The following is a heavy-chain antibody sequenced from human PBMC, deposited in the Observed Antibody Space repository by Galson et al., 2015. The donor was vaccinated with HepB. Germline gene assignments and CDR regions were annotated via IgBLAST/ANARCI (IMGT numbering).Heavy chain of an antibody. CDR1: GFTFSSYW. V-gene: IGHV3-7*01. Sequence: SLRLSCAASGFTFSSYWMSWVRQAPGKGLEWVANIKQDGSEKYYVDSVKGRFTISRDNAKNSLYLQMNSLRAEDTAVYYCATLSHYDSSGYYWFSTEPFDYWGQGTLVTVSS. CDR2: IKQDGSEK. J-gene: IGHJ4*02. CDR3: ATLSHYDSSGYYWFSTEPFDY. D-gene: IGHD3-22*01.